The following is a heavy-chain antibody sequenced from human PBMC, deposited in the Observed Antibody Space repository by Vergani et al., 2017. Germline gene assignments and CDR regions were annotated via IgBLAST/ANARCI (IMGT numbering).Heavy chain of an antibody. Sequence: EVQLEESGGGLVLPGRSLRLSCVASGFTSAGYAMHWFRQAPGGSLEWVSGISWNSNSIGYADSVKGRFTISRDNAKNSLYLQMNSLRAEDTALYYCAKDLGTSSGGGWFDPWGQGTLVTVSS. D-gene: IGHD6-6*01. V-gene: IGHV3-9*02. CDR1: GFTSAGYA. CDR3: AKDLGTSSGGGWFDP. J-gene: IGHJ5*02. CDR2: ISWNSNSI.